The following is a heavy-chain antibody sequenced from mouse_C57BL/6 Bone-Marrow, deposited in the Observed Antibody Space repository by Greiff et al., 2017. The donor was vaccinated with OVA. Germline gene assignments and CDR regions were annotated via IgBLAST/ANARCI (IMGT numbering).Heavy chain of an antibody. D-gene: IGHD1-1*01. Sequence: QVQLQQPGAELVMPGASVKLSCKASGYTFTSYWMHWVKQRPGQGLEWIGEIDPSDSYTNYNQKFKGKSTLTVDKSSTTAYMQLSSLTSEDSAVYYFARRYVSSLYDYWGQGTTLTVSS. J-gene: IGHJ2*01. CDR1: GYTFTSYW. CDR2: IDPSDSYT. V-gene: IGHV1-69*01. CDR3: ARRYVSSLYDY.